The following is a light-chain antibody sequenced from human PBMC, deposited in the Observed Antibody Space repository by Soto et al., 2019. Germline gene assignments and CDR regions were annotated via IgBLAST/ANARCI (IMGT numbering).Light chain of an antibody. CDR2: EVS. J-gene: IGLJ1*01. CDR3: SSYTSSSTYV. Sequence: QSVLTQPASVSGSPGQSITISCTGTSSDAGGYNYVSWYQQHPGKAPKLMIYEVSNRPSGVSNRSSGSKSGNTASLTISGLQAEDEADYYCSSYTSSSTYVFGTGTKVTVL. V-gene: IGLV2-14*01. CDR1: SSDAGGYNY.